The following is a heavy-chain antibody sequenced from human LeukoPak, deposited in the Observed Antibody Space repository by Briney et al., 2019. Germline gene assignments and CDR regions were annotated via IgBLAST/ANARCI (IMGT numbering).Heavy chain of an antibody. CDR2: INWNGGST. CDR3: ARDGALYDIPYYFDY. Sequence: GGSLRLSCAASGFTFDDYGMSWVRQAPGKGLEWVSGINWNGGSTGYADSVKGRFTISRDNAKNSLYLQMNSLRAEDTALYYCARDGALYDIPYYFDYWGQGTLVTVSS. J-gene: IGHJ4*02. D-gene: IGHD3-9*01. CDR1: GFTFDDYG. V-gene: IGHV3-20*04.